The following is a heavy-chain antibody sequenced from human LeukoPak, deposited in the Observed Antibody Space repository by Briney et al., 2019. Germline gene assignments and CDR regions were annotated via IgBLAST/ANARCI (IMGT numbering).Heavy chain of an antibody. D-gene: IGHD5-24*01. V-gene: IGHV3-7*01. J-gene: IGHJ4*02. CDR3: ASMRWLQSSVDY. Sequence: PGGSLRLSCAASGFTFSDSWMSWVRQAPGKGLEWVANMNPDGTEKYYVDSLKGRFTISRDNAKNTLYLQMNSLRAEDTAVYYYASMRWLQSSVDYWGQGTLVTVSS. CDR2: MNPDGTEK. CDR1: GFTFSDSW.